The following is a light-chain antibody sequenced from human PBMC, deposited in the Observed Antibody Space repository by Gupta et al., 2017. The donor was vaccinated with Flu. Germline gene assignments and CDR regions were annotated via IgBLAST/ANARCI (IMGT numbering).Light chain of an antibody. Sequence: QLLRTHSPSASASPGPALKLTCTLSSAHSAYNIAWHQKQAEKGPRLLMKVNSDGSFNKGDGIPDRSSGSRSGDARYLSISRLQSEDEAEYYCPTWASGIHWVFGGGTKLTVL. V-gene: IGLV4-69*01. J-gene: IGLJ3*02. CDR1: SAHSAYN. CDR2: VNSDGSF. CDR3: PTWASGIHWV.